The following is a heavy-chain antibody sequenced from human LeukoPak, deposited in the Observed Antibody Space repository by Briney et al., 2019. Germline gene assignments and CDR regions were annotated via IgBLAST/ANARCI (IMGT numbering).Heavy chain of an antibody. D-gene: IGHD1-26*01. Sequence: SETLSLTCTVSGGPISSYYWSWIRQPPGKGLEWIGYIYYSGSTSYNPSLKSRVTISVDTSKNQFSLKLSSVTAADTAVYYCARGYSGSYGRFDYWGQGTLVTVSS. J-gene: IGHJ4*02. CDR2: IYYSGST. V-gene: IGHV4-59*01. CDR1: GGPISSYY. CDR3: ARGYSGSYGRFDY.